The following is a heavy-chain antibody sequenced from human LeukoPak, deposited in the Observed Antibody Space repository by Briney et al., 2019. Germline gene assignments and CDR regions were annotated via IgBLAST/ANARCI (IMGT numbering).Heavy chain of an antibody. V-gene: IGHV4-61*01. Sequence: SETLSLTCTVSGGSVTSGNYYWSWIRQPPGKGLDWIGYIYYTGSTIYNPSLKSRVSISVDTSKNRFSLKVSSVTAADTAVYYCARHEAAPGLFDYWGQGTLVTVSS. CDR1: GGSVTSGNYY. CDR3: ARHEAAPGLFDY. D-gene: IGHD6-13*01. J-gene: IGHJ4*02. CDR2: IYYTGST.